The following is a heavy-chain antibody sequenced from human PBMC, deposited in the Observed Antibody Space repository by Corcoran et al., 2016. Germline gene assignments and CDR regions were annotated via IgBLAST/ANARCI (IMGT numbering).Heavy chain of an antibody. V-gene: IGHV4-34*01. J-gene: IGHJ4*02. Sequence: QVQLQQWGAGLLKPSETLSLTCAVYGGSLSGYYWTWIRQFPGKGLEWIGEINHSGGTSYNTSLKSRVSISVDTSKNQFSLKLNSVSAADTAVYYWARGNWAVRCGDWGQGSLVTVSS. CDR1: GGSLSGYY. D-gene: IGHD2-21*01. CDR2: INHSGGT. CDR3: ARGNWAVRCGD.